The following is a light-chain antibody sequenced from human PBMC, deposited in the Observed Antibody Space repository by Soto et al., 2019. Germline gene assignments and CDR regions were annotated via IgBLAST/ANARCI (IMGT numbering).Light chain of an antibody. V-gene: IGLV1-40*01. CDR1: SSNIGAGYD. J-gene: IGLJ2*01. CDR2: GNS. Sequence: QSVLTQPPSVPGAPGQRVTISCTGSSSNIGAGYDVHWYQQLPGTAPKLLIYGNSNRPSGVPDRFSGSKSGTSASLAITGLQAEDEADYYCQSYDSSLREVFGGGTQLTVL. CDR3: QSYDSSLREV.